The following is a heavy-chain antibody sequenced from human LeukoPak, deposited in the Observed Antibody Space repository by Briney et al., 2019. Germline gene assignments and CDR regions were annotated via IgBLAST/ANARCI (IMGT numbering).Heavy chain of an antibody. Sequence: SGGSLRLSCAASGFTFSSYGMHWVRQAPGKELDWVAVIWYDGSNKYYADSVKGRFTISRDNSKNTLYLQMNSLRAEDTAVYYCARDDYGTTDNWGQGTLVTVSS. CDR3: ARDDYGTTDN. V-gene: IGHV3-33*01. J-gene: IGHJ4*02. CDR2: IWYDGSNK. CDR1: GFTFSSYG. D-gene: IGHD4-17*01.